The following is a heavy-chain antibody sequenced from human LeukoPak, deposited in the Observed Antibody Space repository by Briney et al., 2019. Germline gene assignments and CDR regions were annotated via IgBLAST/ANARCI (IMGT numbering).Heavy chain of an antibody. CDR2: ISGSGGST. CDR1: GFTFSSYA. D-gene: IGHD1-26*01. J-gene: IGHJ4*02. V-gene: IGHV3-23*01. Sequence: GGSLRLSCAASGFTFSSYAMNWGRQAPGKGVEGASAISGSGGSTYYADSVKGRFTFSRDNSKKTLYLQMNRLRAEDTAVYYCAKDRFSGTYSAFDYWGQGTLVTVSS. CDR3: AKDRFSGTYSAFDY.